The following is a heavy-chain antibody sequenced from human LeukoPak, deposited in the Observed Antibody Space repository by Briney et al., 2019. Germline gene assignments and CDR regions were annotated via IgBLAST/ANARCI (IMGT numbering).Heavy chain of an antibody. J-gene: IGHJ4*02. CDR2: TYYRSKWYN. V-gene: IGHV6-1*01. D-gene: IGHD3-10*01. CDR3: ARDWRGYYFDY. CDR1: GDSVSSDSPA. Sequence: SQTLSLTCAISGDSVSSDSPAWNWIRQSPSRGLEWLGRTYYRSKWYNDYAVSVKSRITIRPDTSKNQFSLHLYSVTPEDTAVYYCARDWRGYYFDYWGQGTLVTVSS.